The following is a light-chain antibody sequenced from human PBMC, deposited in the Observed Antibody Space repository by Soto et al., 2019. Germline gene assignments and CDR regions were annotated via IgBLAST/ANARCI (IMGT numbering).Light chain of an antibody. CDR2: GAT. V-gene: IGKV1D-12*01. CDR3: LQANSFPLT. Sequence: DIQMTQSPSSLSASVGDRVSITCRASQGISSWLSWYQQKPGKAPKLLIYGATILQSGVPSRFSGSGSGTEYTLTINSLQPEDLAAYFCLQANSFPLTFGGGTKVEIK. J-gene: IGKJ4*01. CDR1: QGISSW.